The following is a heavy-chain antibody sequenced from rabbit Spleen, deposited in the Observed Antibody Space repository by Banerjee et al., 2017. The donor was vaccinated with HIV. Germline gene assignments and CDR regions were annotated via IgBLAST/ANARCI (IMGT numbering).Heavy chain of an antibody. J-gene: IGHJ4*01. V-gene: IGHV1S45*01. Sequence: QEQLVESGGGLVQPEGSLTLTCTASGFSFSGSYDMCWVRQAPGKGLEWIACIYTGNAKTYYASWAKGRFTISKASSTTVTLQMTSLTVADMATYFCARREYTSNSAYYNLWGPGTLVTVS. CDR1: GFSFSGSYD. CDR3: ARREYTSNSAYYNL. D-gene: IGHD1-1*01. CDR2: IYTGNAKT.